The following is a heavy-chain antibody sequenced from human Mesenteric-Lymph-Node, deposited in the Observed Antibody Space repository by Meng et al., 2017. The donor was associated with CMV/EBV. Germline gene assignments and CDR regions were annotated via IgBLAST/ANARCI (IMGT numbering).Heavy chain of an antibody. CDR3: ARSSSSALFDC. V-gene: IGHV4-4*02. Sequence: LPFSVSCGSMPSGDWWTSGRRPPGKGLGWIGEVSHGGSAHYSPSLKSRVTISVDKSKNQFYLKLNSVTAADTAIYYCARSSSSALFDCWGQGALVTVSS. CDR1: CGSMPSGDW. CDR2: VSHGGSA. J-gene: IGHJ4*02.